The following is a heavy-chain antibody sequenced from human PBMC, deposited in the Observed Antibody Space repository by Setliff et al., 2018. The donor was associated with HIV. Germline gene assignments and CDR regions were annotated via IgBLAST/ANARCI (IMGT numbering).Heavy chain of an antibody. J-gene: IGHJ2*01. CDR1: GYTFTSYP. D-gene: IGHD6-19*01. V-gene: IGHV1-46*01. Sequence: GASVKVSCKASGYTFTSYPMHWVRQAPGQGLEWMGVINTSGGSAGYAEKFRGRVTMTRDTSTNTVYMDLRNLRSEDTAVYYCARGPTSSGWRNWYFDLWGRGALVTVSS. CDR3: ARGPTSSGWRNWYFDL. CDR2: INTSGGSA.